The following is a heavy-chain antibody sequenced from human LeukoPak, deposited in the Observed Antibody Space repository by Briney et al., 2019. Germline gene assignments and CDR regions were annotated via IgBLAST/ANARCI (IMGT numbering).Heavy chain of an antibody. J-gene: IGHJ4*02. Sequence: GGSLRLSCAAPGFTFSSYSMNWVRQAPGKGLEWVSSISSSSSYIYYADSVKGRFTISRDNAKNSLYLQMNSLRAEDTAVYYCASVFYSNRYFDYWGQGTLVTVSS. D-gene: IGHD4-11*01. CDR1: GFTFSSYS. CDR3: ASVFYSNRYFDY. V-gene: IGHV3-21*01. CDR2: ISSSSSYI.